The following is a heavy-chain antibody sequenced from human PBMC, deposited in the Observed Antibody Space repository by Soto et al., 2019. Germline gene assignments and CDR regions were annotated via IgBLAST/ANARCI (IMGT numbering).Heavy chain of an antibody. CDR2: IVVGSGNT. CDR3: AADVVASYAFDI. Sequence: ASVKVSCKASGFTFTSSAMQWVRQARGQRLEWIGWIVVGSGNTNYAQKFQERVTITGDMSTSTAYMELSSLRSEDTAVYYCAADVVASYAFDIWGQGTMVTVSS. J-gene: IGHJ3*02. V-gene: IGHV1-58*02. CDR1: GFTFTSSA.